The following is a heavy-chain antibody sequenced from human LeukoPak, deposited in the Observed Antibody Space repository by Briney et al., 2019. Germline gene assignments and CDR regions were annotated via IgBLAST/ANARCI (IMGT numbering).Heavy chain of an antibody. CDR3: ARGVTARGFYYYMDV. J-gene: IGHJ6*03. Sequence: ASVKVSCKASGYTFTSYGISWVRQAPGQGLEWMGWISAYNGSTNYAQKLQGRVTMTTDTSISTAYMDLSRLRSDDTAVYYCARGVTARGFYYYMDVWGKGTTVTISS. D-gene: IGHD2-21*02. CDR2: ISAYNGST. V-gene: IGHV1-18*01. CDR1: GYTFTSYG.